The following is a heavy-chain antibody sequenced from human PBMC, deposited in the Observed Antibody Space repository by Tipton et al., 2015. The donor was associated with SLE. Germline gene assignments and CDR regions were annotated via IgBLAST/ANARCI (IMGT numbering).Heavy chain of an antibody. CDR1: GFTFDGHA. CDR3: ARDWR. CDR2: LTWNSAGW. V-gene: IGHV3-9*01. Sequence: SLRLSCAASGFTFDGHAMHWVRQAPGKGLEWIAGLTWNSAGWGYVDSVKGRFTISRDNAKNSLYLQMNSLRAEDTAVYYCARDWRWGQGTLVTVSS. J-gene: IGHJ4*02.